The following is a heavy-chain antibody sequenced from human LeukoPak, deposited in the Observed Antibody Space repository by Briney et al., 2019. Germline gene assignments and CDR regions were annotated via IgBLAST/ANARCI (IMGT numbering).Heavy chain of an antibody. CDR2: ISDSGGST. V-gene: IGHV3-23*01. D-gene: IGHD4-23*01. CDR3: AKEGHTSYGGNSGIYDY. Sequence: PGGSLRLSCAASGFTFSSYGMSWVRQAPGKGLEWVSAISDSGGSTYYADSVKGRFTISRDNSKNTLYLQMNSLRAEDTAVYYCAKEGHTSYGGNSGIYDYWGQGTLVTVSS. CDR1: GFTFSSYG. J-gene: IGHJ4*02.